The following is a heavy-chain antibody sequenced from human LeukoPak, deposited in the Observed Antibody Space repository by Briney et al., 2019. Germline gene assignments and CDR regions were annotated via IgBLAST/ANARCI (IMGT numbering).Heavy chain of an antibody. CDR2: VSYDGSNK. CDR1: GFTFSNYA. V-gene: IGHV3-30-3*01. D-gene: IGHD7-27*01. Sequence: GGSLRLSCAASGFTFSNYAMHCVRQAPGKGLEWVAVVSYDGSNKYYADSVKGRFTISRDNSKNTLYLQMNSLRAEDAAIYYCATIGDRRTGELYRIDYWGQGTLVTVSS. CDR3: ATIGDRRTGELYRIDY. J-gene: IGHJ4*02.